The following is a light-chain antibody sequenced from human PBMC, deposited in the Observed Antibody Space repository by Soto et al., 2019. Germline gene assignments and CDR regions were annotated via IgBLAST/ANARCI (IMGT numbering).Light chain of an antibody. J-gene: IGKJ1*01. CDR3: QQYNSYSLT. CDR1: QSISSW. Sequence: DMQMTQSPSTLSASVGDRVTITCRASQSISSWLAWYQQKPGKAPRLLIYKESSLESGIPSRFSGSGSGTEFTLTISSLQPDDFATYYCQQYNSYSLTFGQGTKVEIK. V-gene: IGKV1-5*03. CDR2: KES.